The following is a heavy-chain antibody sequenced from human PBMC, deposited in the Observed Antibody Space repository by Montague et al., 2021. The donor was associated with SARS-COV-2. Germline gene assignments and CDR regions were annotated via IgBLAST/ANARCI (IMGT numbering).Heavy chain of an antibody. V-gene: IGHV4-34*01. CDR3: ARGRQHFNMIVVAMTGGEYYFDY. Sequence: SETLSLTCAVYGGSFSDYYWSWIRQPPGKGLEWIGEINHRGTSKYNTSLKSRVSISLDTSKNQFSLYLSSVTAADTAVYYCARGRQHFNMIVVAMTGGEYYFDYWGQGTLVTVSS. CDR2: INHRGTS. D-gene: IGHD3-22*01. CDR1: GGSFSDYY. J-gene: IGHJ4*02.